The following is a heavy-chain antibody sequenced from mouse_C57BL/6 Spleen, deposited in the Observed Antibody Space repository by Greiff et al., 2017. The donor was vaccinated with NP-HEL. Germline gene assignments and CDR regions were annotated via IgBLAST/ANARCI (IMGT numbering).Heavy chain of an antibody. CDR3: VRHIDGYYEWFAY. D-gene: IGHD2-3*01. CDR1: GFSFNTYA. Sequence: DVKLVESGGGLVQPKGSLKLSCAASGFSFNTYAMNWVRQAPGKGLEWVARIRSKSNNYATYYADSVKDRFTISRDDSESMLYLQMNNLKTEDTAMYYCVRHIDGYYEWFAYWGQGTLVTVSA. J-gene: IGHJ3*01. V-gene: IGHV10-1*01. CDR2: IRSKSNNYAT.